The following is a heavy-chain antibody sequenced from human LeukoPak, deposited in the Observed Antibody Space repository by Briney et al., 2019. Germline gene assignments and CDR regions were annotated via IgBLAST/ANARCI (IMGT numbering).Heavy chain of an antibody. Sequence: GESLXXSXKGSGYSFTSYWIGWVRRMPGKGLEWXGIIYPGDSDTRYSPSFQGQVTISADKSISTAYLQWSSLKASDTAMYYCARLPLGSYFSFDYWGQGTLVTVSS. CDR3: ARLPLGSYFSFDY. V-gene: IGHV5-51*01. CDR2: IYPGDSDT. D-gene: IGHD1-26*01. J-gene: IGHJ4*02. CDR1: GYSFTSYW.